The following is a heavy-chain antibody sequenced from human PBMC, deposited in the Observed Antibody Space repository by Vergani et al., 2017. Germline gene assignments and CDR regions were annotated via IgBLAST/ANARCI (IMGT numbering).Heavy chain of an antibody. J-gene: IGHJ5*02. D-gene: IGHD6-19*01. CDR1: GYTFTSYG. CDR2: ISAYNGNT. Sequence: QVQLVQSGAEVKKPGASVKVSCKASGYTFTSYGSSWVRQAPGQGLEWMGWISAYNGNTNYAQKLQGRVTMTTDTSTSTAYMELRSLRSADTAVYYCARYSPWLVPSNWFAPWGQGPLVTVSS. CDR3: ARYSPWLVPSNWFAP. V-gene: IGHV1-18*04.